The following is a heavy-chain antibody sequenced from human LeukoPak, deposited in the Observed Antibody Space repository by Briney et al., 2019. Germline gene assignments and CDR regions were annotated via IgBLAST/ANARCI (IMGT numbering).Heavy chain of an antibody. CDR1: GFTFSTYE. CDR3: ARDNYDSSGPYYFDY. V-gene: IGHV3-48*03. CDR2: ISSSGSNI. D-gene: IGHD3-22*01. Sequence: PGGSLRLSCAASGFTFSTYEMTWVRQSPGKGLEWVSYISSSGSNIYYADSVKGRFTIYRDNARNSLYLQMNSLRAEDTAVYYCARDNYDSSGPYYFDYWGQGTLVTVSS. J-gene: IGHJ4*02.